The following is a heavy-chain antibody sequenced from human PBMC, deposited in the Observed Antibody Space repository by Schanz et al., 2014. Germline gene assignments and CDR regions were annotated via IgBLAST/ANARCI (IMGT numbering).Heavy chain of an antibody. CDR2: IRYDGSNQ. Sequence: QVQLVESGGGVVQPGGSLRLSCAASGFTFTNLGMHWVRRAPGKGLEWVAFIRYDGSNQYYADSVKGRFTISRDNSKNTLSLQMNSLRAEDTAVYYCAREGERKGMLPYYFDYWGQGALVTVSS. CDR1: GFTFTNLG. CDR3: AREGERKGMLPYYFDY. J-gene: IGHJ4*02. D-gene: IGHD3-10*01. V-gene: IGHV3-30*02.